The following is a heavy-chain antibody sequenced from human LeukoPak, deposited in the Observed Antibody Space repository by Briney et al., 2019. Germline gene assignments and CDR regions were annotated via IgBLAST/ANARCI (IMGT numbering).Heavy chain of an antibody. D-gene: IGHD3-10*01. J-gene: IGHJ4*02. Sequence: GSSVTVSCKASGGTFSSYAISWVRQAPGRGLEWMGGIIPIFGTANYAQKFQGRVTITADESTSTAYMELSSLRSEDTAVYYCARSEKLLWFGELFRWGQGTLVTVSS. V-gene: IGHV1-69*01. CDR1: GGTFSSYA. CDR2: IIPIFGTA. CDR3: ARSEKLLWFGELFR.